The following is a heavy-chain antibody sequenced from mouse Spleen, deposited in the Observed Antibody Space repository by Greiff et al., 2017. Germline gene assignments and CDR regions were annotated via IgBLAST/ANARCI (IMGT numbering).Heavy chain of an antibody. CDR1: GYTFTSYW. J-gene: IGHJ2*01. Sequence: QVQLQQPGAELVKPGASVKLSCKASGYTFTSYWMHWVKQRPGQGLEWIGEIDPSDSYTNYNQKFKGKATLTVDKSSSTAYMQLSSLTSEDSAVYYCARDLYFDYWGQGTTLTVSS. V-gene: IGHV1-69*02. CDR3: ARDLYFDY. CDR2: IDPSDSYT.